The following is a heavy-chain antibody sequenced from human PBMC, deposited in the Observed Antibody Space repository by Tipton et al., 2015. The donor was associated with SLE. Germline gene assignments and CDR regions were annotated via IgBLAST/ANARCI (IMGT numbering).Heavy chain of an antibody. J-gene: IGHJ4*02. CDR3: ANLHSGGLRMVDY. CDR1: GFTFNAYD. Sequence: AVSGFTFNAYDINWVRQAPGKGLEWVSAISGISDRIYYADSVRGRFTISRDNSKNTVYLQMNSLRAEDTAIYYCANLHSGGLRMVDYWGQGTLVTVSS. V-gene: IGHV3-23*01. D-gene: IGHD1-26*01. CDR2: ISGISDRI.